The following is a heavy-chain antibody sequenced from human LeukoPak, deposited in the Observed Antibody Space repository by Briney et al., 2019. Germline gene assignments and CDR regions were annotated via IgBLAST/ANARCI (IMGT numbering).Heavy chain of an antibody. V-gene: IGHV5-51*01. J-gene: IGHJ4*02. D-gene: IGHD5-24*01. CDR3: ARTRRDGYNYSGGSDY. CDR1: GYSFTSYW. CDR2: IYPGDSDT. Sequence: GESLKISCKGSGYSFTSYWIGWVRQMPGKGLEWMGIIYPGDSDTRYSPSFQGQVTISADKSISTAYLQWCSLKASDTAMYYCARTRRDGYNYSGGSDYWGQGTLVTVSS.